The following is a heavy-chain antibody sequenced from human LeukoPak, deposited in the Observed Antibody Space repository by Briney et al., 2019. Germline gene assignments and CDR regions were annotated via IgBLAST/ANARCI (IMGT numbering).Heavy chain of an antibody. J-gene: IGHJ2*01. CDR1: GRSIFSYY. V-gene: IGHV4-4*08. Sequence: PSETLSLTCTVSGRSIFSYYWNWIRQSPGKGLEWLGYIYSNGITNYSPSLRSRGTISIATSKNQFSLRLASVTAADTAIYYCARRADFDSSGYSPTSGYFDLWGRGTLVTVSS. D-gene: IGHD3-22*01. CDR2: IYSNGIT. CDR3: ARRADFDSSGYSPTSGYFDL.